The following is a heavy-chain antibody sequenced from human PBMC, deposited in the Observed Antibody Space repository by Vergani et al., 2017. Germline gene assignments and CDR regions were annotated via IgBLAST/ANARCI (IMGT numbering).Heavy chain of an antibody. J-gene: IGHJ6*02. D-gene: IGHD4-23*01. V-gene: IGHV4-39*07. CDR3: ARVGSTTTVVTPGGNYYYGMDV. CDR2: VFYGGST. CDR1: GDSISTSSYA. Sequence: QMQLQESGPGLVKPSETLSLSCTVSGDSISTSSYAWGWIRQPPGKTLEWIGTVFYGGSTNYNPSLKSRVTISVDTSKNQFSLKLSSVTAADTAVYYCARVGSTTTVVTPGGNYYYGMDVWGQGTTVTVSS.